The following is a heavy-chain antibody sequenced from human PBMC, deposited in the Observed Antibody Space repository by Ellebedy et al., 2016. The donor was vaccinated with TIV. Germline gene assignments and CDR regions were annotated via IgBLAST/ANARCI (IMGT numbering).Heavy chain of an antibody. CDR3: ARLTGLGYFDY. CDR2: ISSSSSTI. Sequence: GGSLRLSXAASGFTFSSYSMNWVRQAPGKGLEWVSYISSSSSTIYYADSVKGRFTISRDNAKNSLYLQMNSLRAEDTAVYYCARLTGLGYFDYWGQGTLVTFSS. V-gene: IGHV3-48*01. CDR1: GFTFSSYS. J-gene: IGHJ4*02. D-gene: IGHD7-27*01.